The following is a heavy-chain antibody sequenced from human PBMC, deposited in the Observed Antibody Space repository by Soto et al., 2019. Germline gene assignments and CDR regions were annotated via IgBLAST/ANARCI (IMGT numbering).Heavy chain of an antibody. D-gene: IGHD3-22*01. CDR3: ARAGSYYDSSAAFDY. J-gene: IGHJ4*02. CDR1: GGTFSSYA. V-gene: IGHV1-69*06. Sequence: ASVKVSCKASGGTFSSYAISWVRQAPGQGLEWMGWIIAIYGTTNYAQKFQGRVTITGDTSASTAYMELSSLRSEDTAVYYCARAGSYYDSSAAFDYWGQGTLVTVSS. CDR2: IIAIYGTT.